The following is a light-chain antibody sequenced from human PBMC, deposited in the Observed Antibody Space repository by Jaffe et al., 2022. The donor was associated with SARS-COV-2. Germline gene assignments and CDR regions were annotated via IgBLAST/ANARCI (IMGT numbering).Light chain of an antibody. CDR3: QQSYSTPIT. Sequence: DIQMTQSPSSLSASVGDRVTITCRASQSISSYLNWYQQKPGKAPKVLIYAASSLQSGVPSRFNGSGSGTDFTLTISSLQPEDFATYYCQQSYSTPITFGQGTRLEIK. CDR1: QSISSY. V-gene: IGKV1-39*01. CDR2: AAS. J-gene: IGKJ5*01.